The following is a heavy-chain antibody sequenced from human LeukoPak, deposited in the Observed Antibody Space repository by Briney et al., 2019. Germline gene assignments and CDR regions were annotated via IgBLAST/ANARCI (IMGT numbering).Heavy chain of an antibody. D-gene: IGHD2-21*01. CDR3: ARADRLDGGPYLIGP. Sequence: KTGRSLRLSCAASGFTFSTYGMHWVRQAPGQGLEWMGWINPNSGGTSSAQKFQGRVTMTRDTSITTVFMEVSWLTSDDTAIYYCARADRLDGGPYLIGPWGQGTLVTVSS. J-gene: IGHJ5*02. V-gene: IGHV1-2*02. CDR2: INPNSGGT. CDR1: GFTFSTYG.